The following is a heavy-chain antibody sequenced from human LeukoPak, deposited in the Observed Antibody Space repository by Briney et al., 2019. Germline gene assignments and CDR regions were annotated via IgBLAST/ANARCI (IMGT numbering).Heavy chain of an antibody. CDR1: GDTFSSYV. J-gene: IGHJ5*02. Sequence: SVKVSCKASGDTFSSYVISWVRQAPGQGLEWMGGIIPIFGTANYAQKFQGRATITADESTSTAYMELSSLRSEDTAVYYCAREYLTGYYPVGLNWFDPWGQGTLVTVSS. CDR2: IIPIFGTA. CDR3: AREYLTGYYPVGLNWFDP. V-gene: IGHV1-69*01. D-gene: IGHD3-9*01.